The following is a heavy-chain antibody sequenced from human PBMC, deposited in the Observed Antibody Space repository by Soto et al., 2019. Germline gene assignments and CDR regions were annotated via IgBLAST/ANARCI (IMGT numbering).Heavy chain of an antibody. CDR2: ISSSSSYI. J-gene: IGHJ4*02. CDR1: GFTFSSYS. CDR3: AGVGDKYCSSTSCYGYFDY. V-gene: IGHV3-21*01. D-gene: IGHD2-2*01. Sequence: GGSLRLSCAASGFTFSSYSMNWVRQAPGKGLEWVSSISSSSSYIYYADSVKGRFTISRDNAKNSLYLQMNSLRAEDTAVYYCAGVGDKYCSSTSCYGYFDYWGQGTLVTVSS.